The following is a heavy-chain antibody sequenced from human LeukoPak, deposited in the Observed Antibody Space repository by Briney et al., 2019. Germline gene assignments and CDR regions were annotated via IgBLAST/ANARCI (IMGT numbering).Heavy chain of an antibody. CDR1: GYSISTDYY. Sequence: SETLSLTCIVSGYSISTDYYWGWIRQPPGKGLEWIGSISHSGSTYYNPSLRSRVTISVDTSKNQFSLKLSSVTAADTAVYFCASPYCGGGSCYAYWFDPWGQGTLVTVSS. CDR3: ASPYCGGGSCYAYWFDP. J-gene: IGHJ5*02. V-gene: IGHV4-38-2*02. CDR2: ISHSGST. D-gene: IGHD2-15*01.